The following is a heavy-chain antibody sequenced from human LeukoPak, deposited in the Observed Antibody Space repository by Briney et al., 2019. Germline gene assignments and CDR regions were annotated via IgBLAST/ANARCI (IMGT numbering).Heavy chain of an antibody. CDR2: ISSSGSTI. V-gene: IGHV3-11*01. J-gene: IGHJ6*03. CDR1: GFTFRDYY. CDR3: ARENYYYYMDV. Sequence: GGSLRLSCAASGFTFRDYYMSWIRQAPGKGLEWVSYISSSGSTIYYADSVKGRFTISRDNAKNSLYLQMNSLRAEDTAVYYCARENYYYYMDVWGKGTTVTVSS.